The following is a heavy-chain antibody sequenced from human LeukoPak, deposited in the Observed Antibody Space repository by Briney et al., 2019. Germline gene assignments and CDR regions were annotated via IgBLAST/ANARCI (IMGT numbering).Heavy chain of an antibody. J-gene: IGHJ4*02. Sequence: SETLSLTCTVSGGSISSYYWSWIRQPPGKGLEWIGYIYYSGSTNYNPSLKSRVTISADTSKNQFSLKLSSVTAADTAVYYCARRANDYGAYYFDYWGQGTLVTVSS. V-gene: IGHV4-59*08. CDR2: IYYSGST. CDR3: ARRANDYGAYYFDY. D-gene: IGHD4-17*01. CDR1: GGSISSYY.